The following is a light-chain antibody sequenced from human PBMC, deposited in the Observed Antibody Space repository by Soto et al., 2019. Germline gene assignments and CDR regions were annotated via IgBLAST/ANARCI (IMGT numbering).Light chain of an antibody. V-gene: IGLV2-14*01. CDR2: HVT. CDR1: SSDVGGYNF. J-gene: IGLJ1*01. Sequence: QSALTQPASMSGSPGQSITISCTGTSSDVGGYNFVSWYQQHPGKAPKLMIYHVTNRPSGVSSRFSGSKSGNTASLTISGLQAEDEADYYCSSYTSNITPYVFGTETKLTVL. CDR3: SSYTSNITPYV.